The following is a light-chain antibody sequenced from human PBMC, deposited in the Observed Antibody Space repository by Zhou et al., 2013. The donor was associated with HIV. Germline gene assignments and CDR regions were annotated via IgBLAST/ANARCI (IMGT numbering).Light chain of an antibody. CDR3: QQRSST. J-gene: IGKJ5*01. CDR2: DAS. V-gene: IGKV3-11*01. CDR1: QSVSSS. Sequence: EIVMTQSPATLSLSPGEGVTLSCRASQSVSSSLAWYQQKPGQAPRLLIYDASNRATGIPARFSGSGSGTDFTPTISSLEPEDFAVYYCQQRSSTFGQGTRL.